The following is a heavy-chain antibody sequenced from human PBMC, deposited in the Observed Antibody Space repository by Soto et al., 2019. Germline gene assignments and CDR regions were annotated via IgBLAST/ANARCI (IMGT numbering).Heavy chain of an antibody. Sequence: PGGSLRLSCAASGFTFSSYSMNWVRQAPGKGLEWVSYISSSSSTIYYADSVKGRFTISRDNAKNSLYLQMNSLRAEDTAVYYCARGTTMGRGVLRYYYYHMDVWGKGTKVTGSS. CDR3: ARGTTMGRGVLRYYYYHMDV. D-gene: IGHD3-10*01. CDR2: ISSSSSTI. CDR1: GFTFSSYS. V-gene: IGHV3-48*01. J-gene: IGHJ6*03.